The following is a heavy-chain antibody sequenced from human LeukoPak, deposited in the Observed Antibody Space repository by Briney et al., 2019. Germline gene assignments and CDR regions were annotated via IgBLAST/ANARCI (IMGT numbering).Heavy chain of an antibody. J-gene: IGHJ4*02. CDR2: INHSGST. V-gene: IGHV4-34*01. CDR3: ATELGYCSSTSCYTYPY. Sequence: KTSETLSLTCAVYGGSFSGYYWSWIRQPPGKGLEWIGEINHSGSTNYNPSLKSRVTISVDTSKNQFSLKLSSVTAADTAVYYCATELGYCSSTSCYTYPYWGQGTLVTVSS. CDR1: GGSFSGYY. D-gene: IGHD2-2*02.